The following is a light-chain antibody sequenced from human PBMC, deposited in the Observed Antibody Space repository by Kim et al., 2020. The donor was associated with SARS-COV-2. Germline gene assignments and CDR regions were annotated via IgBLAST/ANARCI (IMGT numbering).Light chain of an antibody. CDR2: RNT. V-gene: IGLV1-40*01. CDR3: QSYDNSLSPSEV. CDR1: SSNLGADYD. J-gene: IGLJ2*01. Sequence: QSVLTQPPSVSGAPGQTVTISCTGTSSNLGADYDVHWYRHLPGTAPELLVYRNTNRPSGVPDRFSGSKSGSSASLAIIGLQAEDEAHYYCQSYDNSLSPSEVFGGGTQLTVL.